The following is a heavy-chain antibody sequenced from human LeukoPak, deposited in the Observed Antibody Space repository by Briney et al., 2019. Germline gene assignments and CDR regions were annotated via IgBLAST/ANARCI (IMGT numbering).Heavy chain of an antibody. J-gene: IGHJ6*02. Sequence: PGGSLRLSCAASGFTFSRYARSWVRQAPGKGRDWVSTVSGSGVHTYYAVSVKGRFTISRDNYKNTLYLQMNKLRAEDAAVYYCANNERQLAFHGMDVWGQGTTVTVSS. CDR2: VSGSGVHT. CDR1: GFTFSRYA. CDR3: ANNERQLAFHGMDV. D-gene: IGHD6-13*01. V-gene: IGHV3-23*01.